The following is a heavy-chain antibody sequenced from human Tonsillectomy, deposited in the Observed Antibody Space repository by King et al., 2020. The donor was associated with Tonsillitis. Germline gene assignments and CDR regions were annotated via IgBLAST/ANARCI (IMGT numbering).Heavy chain of an antibody. CDR1: GGSISDGGGY. J-gene: IGHJ3*02. D-gene: IGHD4-23*01. CDR3: ARDNGGNDAFDM. Sequence: QVQLQESGPGLVKPSQTLSLTCRVSGGSISDGGGYWAWIRRHSGKGIEWIGYIHYSGTTYYNPSLKSRVIISVDTSQNQFSLKLSSVTAADTAVYYCARDNGGNDAFDMWGQGTVVTVSS. V-gene: IGHV4-31*03. CDR2: IHYSGTT.